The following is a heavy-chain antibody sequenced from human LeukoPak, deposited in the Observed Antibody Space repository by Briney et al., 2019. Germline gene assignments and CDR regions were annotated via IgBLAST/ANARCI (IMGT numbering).Heavy chain of an antibody. CDR2: INPSGGST. D-gene: IGHD6-13*01. J-gene: IGHJ5*02. CDR1: GYTFTSYG. V-gene: IGHV1-46*01. CDR3: ARGARAQLVRKKSSPENWFDP. Sequence: ASVKVSRKASGYTFTSYGISWVRQAPGQGLEWMGMINPSGGSTSYAQKFQGRVTMTRDTSTSTVYMELSSLRSEDTAVYYCARGARAQLVRKKSSPENWFDPWGQGTLVTVSS.